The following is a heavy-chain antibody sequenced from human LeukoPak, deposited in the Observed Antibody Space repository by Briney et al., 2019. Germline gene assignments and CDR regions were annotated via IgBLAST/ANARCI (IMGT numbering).Heavy chain of an antibody. V-gene: IGHV3-11*03. CDR2: ISSSSSYT. J-gene: IGHJ4*02. Sequence: PGGSLRLSCAASGFTFGDYYMSWIRQAPGKGLEWVSYISSSSSYTNYADSVKGRLTISRDNAKNSLYLQMNSLRAEDTAVYYCARWDYGGNSFLYWGQGTLVTVSS. D-gene: IGHD4-23*01. CDR3: ARWDYGGNSFLY. CDR1: GFTFGDYY.